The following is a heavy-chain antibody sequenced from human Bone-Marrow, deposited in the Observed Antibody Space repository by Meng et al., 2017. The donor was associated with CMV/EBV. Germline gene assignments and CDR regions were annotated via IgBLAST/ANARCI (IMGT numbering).Heavy chain of an antibody. D-gene: IGHD3-16*01. J-gene: IGHJ4*02. CDR3: ANLRLGD. CDR2: LSFSGST. Sequence: SETLSLTCTVSGGSINIGGYYWGWIRQPPGKGLEWLGGLSFSGSTYYSPSLKSRITVSRDTSKNQFSLRLTSVTAADTGFYYCANLRLGDWGQGTRVTGSS. CDR1: GGSINIGGYY. V-gene: IGHV4-39*07.